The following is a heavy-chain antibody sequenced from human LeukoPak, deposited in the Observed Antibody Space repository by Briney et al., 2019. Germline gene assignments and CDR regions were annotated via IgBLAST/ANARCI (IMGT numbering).Heavy chain of an antibody. J-gene: IGHJ6*03. V-gene: IGHV1-18*01. CDR1: GYTFTNYY. D-gene: IGHD3-3*01. CDR3: ARAQSYYDFWSGYYMGYYYYYMDV. Sequence: ASVKVSCKASGYTFTNYYIHWVRQAPGQGLEWMGWISAYNGNTNYAQKLQGRVTMTTDTSTSTAYMELRSLRSDDTAVYYCARAQSYYDFWSGYYMGYYYYYMDVWGKGTTVTVSS. CDR2: ISAYNGNT.